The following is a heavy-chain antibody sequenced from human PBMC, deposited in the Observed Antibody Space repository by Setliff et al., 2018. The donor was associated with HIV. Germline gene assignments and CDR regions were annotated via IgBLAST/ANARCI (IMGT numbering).Heavy chain of an antibody. CDR3: ARALRRWFDP. Sequence: PSETLSLTCTVSGGSISSGSYYWSWIRQPAGKGLEWIGHIYTSGSTNCNPSLKGRVTISVDTSKNQFSLKLSSVTAADTAVYYCARALRRWFDPWGQGTLVTVSS. J-gene: IGHJ5*02. D-gene: IGHD5-12*01. CDR2: IYTSGST. V-gene: IGHV4-61*09. CDR1: GGSISSGSYY.